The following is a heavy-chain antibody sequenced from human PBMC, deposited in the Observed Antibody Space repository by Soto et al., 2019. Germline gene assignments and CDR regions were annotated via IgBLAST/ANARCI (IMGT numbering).Heavy chain of an antibody. V-gene: IGHV3-23*01. CDR1: GFTFSSFG. CDR2: VRSDGDTT. J-gene: IGHJ4*02. CDR3: AKGKGVGATPDGANC. D-gene: IGHD1-26*01. Sequence: EVQVLESGGGLVQPGGSLRLSCAASGFTFSSFGMNWVRQAPGKGLEWVSGVRSDGDTTYNAESVKGRFTASRDTSKNTVYLQMNSLRAEDTAGYYCAKGKGVGATPDGANCWGQGTPVTVSS.